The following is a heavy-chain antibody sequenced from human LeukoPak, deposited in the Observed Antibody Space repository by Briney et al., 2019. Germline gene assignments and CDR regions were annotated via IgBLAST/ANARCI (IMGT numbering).Heavy chain of an antibody. Sequence: PGGSLRLSCVGSGYTFSSSWMSWVRQAPGKGLEWVANIKQDGSEKYYLGSVKGRFTISRDNAKSSLYLQMDSLRAEDTAVYYCARDGPYSSSATHPPWGQGTLVTVSS. CDR2: IKQDGSEK. D-gene: IGHD6-6*01. J-gene: IGHJ5*02. CDR3: ARDGPYSSSATHPP. V-gene: IGHV3-7*03. CDR1: GYTFSSSW.